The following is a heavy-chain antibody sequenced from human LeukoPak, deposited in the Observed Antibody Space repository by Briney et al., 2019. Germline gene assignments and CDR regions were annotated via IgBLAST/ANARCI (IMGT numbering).Heavy chain of an antibody. V-gene: IGHV1-18*01. D-gene: IGHD4-11*01. CDR3: ARGWRDTVTLLYYFDY. Sequence: GASVRVSCKASGYTFTSYGISWVRQAPGQGLEWMGWISAYNGNTNYAQKFQGRVTMTRNTSISTAYMELSSLRSEDTAVYYCARGWRDTVTLLYYFDYWGQGTLVTVSS. CDR2: ISAYNGNT. CDR1: GYTFTSYG. J-gene: IGHJ4*02.